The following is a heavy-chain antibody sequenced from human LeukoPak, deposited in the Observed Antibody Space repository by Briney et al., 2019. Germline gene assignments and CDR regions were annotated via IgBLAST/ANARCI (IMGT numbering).Heavy chain of an antibody. CDR2: ISSSSSYI. CDR3: ARDWATSDAFDI. V-gene: IGHV3-21*01. Sequence: GGSLRLSCAASGFTFSSYSMNWVRQAPGKGLEWVSSISSSSSYIYYADLVKGRFTISRDNAKNSLYLQMNSLRAEDTAVYYCARDWATSDAFDIWGQGTMVTVSS. D-gene: IGHD5-12*01. J-gene: IGHJ3*02. CDR1: GFTFSSYS.